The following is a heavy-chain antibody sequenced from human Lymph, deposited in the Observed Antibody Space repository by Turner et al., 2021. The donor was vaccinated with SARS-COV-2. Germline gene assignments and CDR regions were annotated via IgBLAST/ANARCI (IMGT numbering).Heavy chain of an antibody. D-gene: IGHD3-10*01. CDR3: ARDFREGAFDI. CDR2: IYSGGST. Sequence: EVQLVESGGGLIQPGGSLRLSCAASGFTVSSNYMSWVRQAPGKGLERVSVIYSGGSTFYADSVKGRFTISRDNSKNTLYLQMNSLRAEDTAVYYCARDFREGAFDIWGQGTMVTISS. V-gene: IGHV3-53*01. CDR1: GFTVSSNY. J-gene: IGHJ3*02.